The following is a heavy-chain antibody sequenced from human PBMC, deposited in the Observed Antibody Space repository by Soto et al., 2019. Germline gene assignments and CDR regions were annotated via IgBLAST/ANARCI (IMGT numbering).Heavy chain of an antibody. V-gene: IGHV4-34*01. Sequence: SDTLSLTYTVYGWSFSVYSWSGIRQPPGKWLEWIGEINHSGSTNYNPSLKSRVTISVDTSKNQFSLKLSSVTAADTAVYYCARGRHYGSGTYGYYYGMDVWGQGTTVT. D-gene: IGHD3-10*01. CDR2: INHSGST. CDR1: GWSFSVYS. J-gene: IGHJ6*02. CDR3: ARGRHYGSGTYGYYYGMDV.